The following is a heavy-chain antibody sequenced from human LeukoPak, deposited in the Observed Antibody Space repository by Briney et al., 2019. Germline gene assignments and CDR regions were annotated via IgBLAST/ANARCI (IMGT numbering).Heavy chain of an antibody. Sequence: PSETLSLTCTVSGGSISSSSYYWGWIRQPPGKGLEWIGYIYTSGSTNYNPSLKSRVTISVDTSKNQFSLKLSSVTAADTAVYYCARHPLYSSEFDYWGQGTLVTVSS. J-gene: IGHJ4*02. CDR1: GGSISSSSYY. CDR3: ARHPLYSSEFDY. V-gene: IGHV4-61*05. CDR2: IYTSGST. D-gene: IGHD4-11*01.